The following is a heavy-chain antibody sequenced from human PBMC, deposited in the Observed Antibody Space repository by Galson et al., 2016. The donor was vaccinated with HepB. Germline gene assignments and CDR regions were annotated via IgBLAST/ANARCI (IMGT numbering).Heavy chain of an antibody. D-gene: IGHD6-19*01. CDR1: GFSISIYS. J-gene: IGHJ3*02. Sequence: SLRLSCAASGFSISIYSMNWVRQAPGKGLEWVSAIRGSGTGPSYTDTVQGRFTISSDNSKNTLYLQMNSLRAEDAAVYYCAKSRRVGYNSGWGGSFDIWGGGTMVTVSS. V-gene: IGHV3-23*01. CDR3: AKSRRVGYNSGWGGSFDI. CDR2: IRGSGTGP.